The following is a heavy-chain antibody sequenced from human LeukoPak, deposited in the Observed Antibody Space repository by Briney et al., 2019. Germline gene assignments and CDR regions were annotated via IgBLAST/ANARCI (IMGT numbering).Heavy chain of an antibody. Sequence: PGGSLRLSCAASGFNFSTHTMNWVRQAPGKGLEWVSSISKSSTYIYYTDSVKGRFTISRDNAKNSLYLQMNSLRAEDTAVYYCVRDLFDFYTWGSFGSFDISGQGTMVTVPS. CDR3: VRDLFDFYTWGSFGSFDI. CDR1: GFNFSTHT. D-gene: IGHD3-16*01. CDR2: ISKSSTYI. J-gene: IGHJ3*02. V-gene: IGHV3-21*01.